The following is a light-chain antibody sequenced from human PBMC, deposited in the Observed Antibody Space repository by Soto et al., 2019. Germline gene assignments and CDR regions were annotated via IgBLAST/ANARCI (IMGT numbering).Light chain of an antibody. CDR2: GIS. CDR3: QHYDYVPT. Sequence: EIVLTQSPGTLSLSPGERATLSCRASQSISSGHLAWYQQRPGQAPRLLMYGISSRATGTPDRFSGSGSGTHFTLTISRLEPEDFAVYSCQHYDYVPTFGQGTRLEI. V-gene: IGKV3-20*01. CDR1: QSISSGH. J-gene: IGKJ5*01.